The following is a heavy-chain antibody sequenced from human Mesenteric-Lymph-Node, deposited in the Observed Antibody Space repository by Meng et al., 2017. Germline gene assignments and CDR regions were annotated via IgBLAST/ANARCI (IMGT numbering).Heavy chain of an antibody. Sequence: SVKVSCKASGGTFSSYAISWVRQAPGQGLEWMGGIIPIFGTANYAQKFQGRVTITADKSTSTAYMELSSLRSEDTAVYYCARDLPDKTTVTTRYYYYGMDVWGQGTMVTVSS. J-gene: IGHJ6*02. CDR3: ARDLPDKTTVTTRYYYYGMDV. CDR2: IIPIFGTA. CDR1: GGTFSSYA. D-gene: IGHD4-11*01. V-gene: IGHV1-69*06.